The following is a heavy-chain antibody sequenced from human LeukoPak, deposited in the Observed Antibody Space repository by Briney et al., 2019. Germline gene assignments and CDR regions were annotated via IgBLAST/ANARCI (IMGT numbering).Heavy chain of an antibody. CDR3: ARVSGITIFGVVIPYYYYYMDV. CDR2: INHSGST. CDR1: GGSFSGYY. V-gene: IGHV4-34*01. D-gene: IGHD3-3*01. J-gene: IGHJ6*03. Sequence: PSETLSLTCAVYGGSFSGYYWSWIRQPPGKGLEWIGEINHSGSTNYNPSLKSRVTISVDTSKNQFSLKLSSVTAADTAVHYCARVSGITIFGVVIPYYYYYMDVWGKGTTVTVSS.